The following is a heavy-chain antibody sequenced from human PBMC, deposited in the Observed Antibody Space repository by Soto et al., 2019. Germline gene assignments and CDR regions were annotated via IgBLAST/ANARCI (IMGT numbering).Heavy chain of an antibody. J-gene: IGHJ4*02. Sequence: ASVKVSCTASGYTFTSYYMHWVRQAPGQGLEWMGIINPSGDSTSYAQKFQGRVTMTRDTSTSTVYMELSSLRSEDTAVYYCARSYYDYVWGSYRSAHFDYWGQGTLVTVSS. CDR1: GYTFTSYY. CDR2: INPSGDST. CDR3: ARSYYDYVWGSYRSAHFDY. V-gene: IGHV1-46*01. D-gene: IGHD3-16*02.